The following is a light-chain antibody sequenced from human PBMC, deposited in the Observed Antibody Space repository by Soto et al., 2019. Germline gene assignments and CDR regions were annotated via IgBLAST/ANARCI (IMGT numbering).Light chain of an antibody. CDR2: NSN. Sequence: QSVLSQPPSASGTPGQTVIISCSGSRSDIGSNFVNWYQHLPGTAPKLLIYNSNQRPSGVPDRFSGSKSGTSASLAISGLQSEDEADYYCAAWDDSRTGPVSGTWTKLTVL. CDR3: AAWDDSRTGPV. J-gene: IGLJ1*01. CDR1: RSDIGSNF. V-gene: IGLV1-44*01.